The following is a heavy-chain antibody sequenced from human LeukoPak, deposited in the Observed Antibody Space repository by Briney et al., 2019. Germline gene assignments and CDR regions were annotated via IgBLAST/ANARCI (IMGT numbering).Heavy chain of an antibody. CDR3: AAGTYSGAWTP. J-gene: IGHJ5*02. CDR2: IVSSGAS. CDR1: GRFISPYY. D-gene: IGHD6-19*01. Sequence: PSETLSLTCSVSGRFISPYYWSWFRLAPGRGLEWNGYIVSSGASTYKPSLKGRVTLSVDTSRNQFSMRLDSLTPADTAVYFWAAGTYSGAWTPWGPGTLVTVPS. V-gene: IGHV4-59*01.